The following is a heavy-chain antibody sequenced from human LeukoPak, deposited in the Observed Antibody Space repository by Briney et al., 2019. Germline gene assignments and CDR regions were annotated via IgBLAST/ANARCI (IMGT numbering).Heavy chain of an antibody. J-gene: IGHJ4*02. V-gene: IGHV3-30*18. D-gene: IGHD5-18*01. CDR3: AKDEDGYSYGDY. Sequence: GGSLRLSCAASGFTFSSYGMHWVRQAPGKGLEWVAVISYDGSNKYYADSVKGRLTISRDNSKNTLYLQMNSLRAEDTAVYYCAKDEDGYSYGDYWGQGTLVTVSS. CDR1: GFTFSSYG. CDR2: ISYDGSNK.